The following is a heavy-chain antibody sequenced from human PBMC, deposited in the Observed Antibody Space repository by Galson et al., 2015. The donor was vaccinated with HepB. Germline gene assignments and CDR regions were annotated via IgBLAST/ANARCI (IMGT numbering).Heavy chain of an antibody. Sequence: PALVKPTQTLTLTCTFSGFSLSTSGVGVGWIRQPPGKALEWLALIYWNDDKRYSPSLKSRLTITKDTSKNQVVLTMTNMDPVDTATYYCASCESYYYDSSGLELDYWGQGTLVTVSS. CDR2: IYWNDDK. J-gene: IGHJ4*02. D-gene: IGHD3-22*01. V-gene: IGHV2-5*01. CDR1: GFSLSTSGVG. CDR3: ASCESYYYDSSGLELDY.